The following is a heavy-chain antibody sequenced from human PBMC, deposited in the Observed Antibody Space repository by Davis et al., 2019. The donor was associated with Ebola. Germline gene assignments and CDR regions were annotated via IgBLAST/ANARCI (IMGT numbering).Heavy chain of an antibody. CDR1: GYTFTSYA. D-gene: IGHD5-24*01. CDR2: ISAYNGNT. J-gene: IGHJ4*02. Sequence: ASVKVSCKASGYTFTSYAMHWVRQAPGQRLEWMGWISAYNGNTNYAQKLQGRVTMTTDTSTSTAYMELSSLRSEDTAVYYCASLVSRGWLQNDYWGQGTLVTVSS. V-gene: IGHV1-18*01. CDR3: ASLVSRGWLQNDY.